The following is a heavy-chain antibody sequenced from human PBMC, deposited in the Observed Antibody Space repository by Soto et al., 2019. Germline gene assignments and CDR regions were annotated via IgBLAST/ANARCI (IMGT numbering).Heavy chain of an antibody. Sequence: PSLTCAVSGGSISSSNWWSWVRQPPGKGLEWIGEIYHSGSTNYNPSLKSRVTISVDKSKNQFSLKLSSVTAADTAVYYCARAYDYNSNWFDPWGQGNLVTVSS. V-gene: IGHV4-4*02. CDR1: GGSISSSNW. J-gene: IGHJ5*02. D-gene: IGHD4-4*01. CDR2: IYHSGST. CDR3: ARAYDYNSNWFDP.